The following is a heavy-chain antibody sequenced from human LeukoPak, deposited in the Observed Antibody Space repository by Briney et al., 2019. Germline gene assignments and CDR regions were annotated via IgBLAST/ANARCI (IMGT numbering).Heavy chain of an antibody. CDR1: GGSFSGYY. V-gene: IGHV4-34*01. D-gene: IGHD6-13*01. CDR2: INHSGST. CDR3: ARLRVWSSPGFDY. Sequence: PSETLSLTCAVYGGSFSGYYWSWIRQPPGKGLEWIGEINHSGSTNYNPSLKSRVTISVDTSKNQFSLKLSSVTAADTAVYYCARLRVWSSPGFDYWGQGTLVTVSS. J-gene: IGHJ4*02.